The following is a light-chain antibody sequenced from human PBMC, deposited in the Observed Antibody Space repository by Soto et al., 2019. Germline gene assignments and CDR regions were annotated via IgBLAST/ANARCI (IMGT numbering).Light chain of an antibody. V-gene: IGKV1-39*01. CDR3: QQTYRSPFT. CDR1: QNILTY. CDR2: GAS. J-gene: IGKJ3*01. Sequence: DIQMTQSPSSLSASVGDNVTMSCRASQNILTYLNWYQQNPGRAPKLLIFGASILQDGVPSRFSGIGSVTEFTLTITSLRPEDFATYSCQQTYRSPFTFGPGTKVDVK.